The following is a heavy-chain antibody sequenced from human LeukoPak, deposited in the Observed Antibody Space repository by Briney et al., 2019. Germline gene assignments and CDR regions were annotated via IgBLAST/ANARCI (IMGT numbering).Heavy chain of an antibody. CDR1: GGSISSSSYY. V-gene: IGHV4-39*07. Sequence: SETLSLTCTVSGGSISSSSYYWGWIRQPPGKGLEWIGSIYYSGSTYYNPSLKSRVTISVDTSKNQFSLKLSSVTAADTAVYYCARGGEGGAYVGYWGQGTLVTVSS. CDR2: IYYSGST. D-gene: IGHD3-16*01. J-gene: IGHJ4*02. CDR3: ARGGEGGAYVGY.